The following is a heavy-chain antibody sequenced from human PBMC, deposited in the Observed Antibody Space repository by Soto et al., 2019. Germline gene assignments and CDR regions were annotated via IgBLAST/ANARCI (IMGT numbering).Heavy chain of an antibody. CDR3: ATTIGYSSGWYPPDAFDI. CDR2: ISSSSSTI. V-gene: IGHV3-48*01. J-gene: IGHJ3*02. Sequence: GGSLRLSCAASGFTFSSYSMNWVRQAPGKGLEWVSYISSSSSTIYYAASVKGRFTISRDNAKNSPYLQMNSLRAEDTAVYYCATTIGYSSGWYPPDAFDIWGQGTMVTVSS. CDR1: GFTFSSYS. D-gene: IGHD6-19*01.